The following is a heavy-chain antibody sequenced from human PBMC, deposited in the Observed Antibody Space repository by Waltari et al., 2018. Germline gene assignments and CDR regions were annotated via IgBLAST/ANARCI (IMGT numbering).Heavy chain of an antibody. CDR3: VRDERWLHLIGTFDS. CDR1: GFTFSDYY. Sequence: QVLLVESGGGLVKPGGSLRLSCAASGFTFSDYYMSWVRQAPGKGMWWVSQISGIGITTNYAASVKGRFTISRDNAKNSVFLQLNSLRADDTAMYYCVRDERWLHLIGTFDSWGQGTLVTVSS. V-gene: IGHV3-11*01. J-gene: IGHJ4*02. CDR2: ISGIGITT. D-gene: IGHD3-9*01.